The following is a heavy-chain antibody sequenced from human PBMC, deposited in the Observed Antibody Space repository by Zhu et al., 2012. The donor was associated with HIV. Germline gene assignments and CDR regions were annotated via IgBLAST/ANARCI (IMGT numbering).Heavy chain of an antibody. CDR2: ISWDGGST. V-gene: IGHV3-43D*04. J-gene: IGHJ2*01. D-gene: IGHD3-10*01. CDR3: AKDAGRGRGGGWYFDL. CDR1: GFTFDDYA. Sequence: EVQLVESGGVVVQPGGSLRLSCAASGFTFDDYAMHWVRQAPGKGLEWVSLISWDGGSTYYADSVKGRFTISRDNSKNSLYLQMNSLRAEDTALYYCAKDAGRGRGGGWYFDLWGRGTLVTVSS.